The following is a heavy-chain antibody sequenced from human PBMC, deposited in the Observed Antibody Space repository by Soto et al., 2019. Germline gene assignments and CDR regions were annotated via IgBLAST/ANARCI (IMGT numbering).Heavy chain of an antibody. CDR2: ISYDGSNK. CDR3: ANSRDLNWNYFAPFDP. J-gene: IGHJ5*02. V-gene: IGHV3-30*18. D-gene: IGHD1-7*01. Sequence: GGSLRLSCAASGFTFSSYGMHWVRQAPGKGLEWVAVISYDGSNKYYADSVKGRFTISRDNSKNTLYLQMNSLRAEDTAVYYCANSRDLNWNYFAPFDPWGQGTLVTVSS. CDR1: GFTFSSYG.